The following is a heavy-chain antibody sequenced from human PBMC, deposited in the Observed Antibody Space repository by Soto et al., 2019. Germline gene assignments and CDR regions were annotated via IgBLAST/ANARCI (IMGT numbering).Heavy chain of an antibody. Sequence: QVQLVESGGGVVQPGRSLRLSCAASGFTFSSYGMHWVRQAPGKGLEWVAVIWYDGSNKYYADSVKGRFTISRDNSKNTLYLQMNSLRAEDTAVYYCARDRGYGDYYFDYWGQGTLVTVSS. J-gene: IGHJ4*02. CDR1: GFTFSSYG. D-gene: IGHD4-17*01. CDR3: ARDRGYGDYYFDY. V-gene: IGHV3-33*01. CDR2: IWYDGSNK.